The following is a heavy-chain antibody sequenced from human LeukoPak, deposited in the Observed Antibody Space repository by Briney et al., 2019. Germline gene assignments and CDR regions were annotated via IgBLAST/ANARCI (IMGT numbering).Heavy chain of an antibody. J-gene: IGHJ5*02. V-gene: IGHV4-39*01. CDR2: IYYSGST. D-gene: IGHD6-13*01. Sequence: SETLSLTCTVSGGSISSSSYYWGWIRQPPGKGLEWIGSIYYSGSTYYNPSLKSRVTISVDTSKNQFSLKLSSVTAADTAVYYCARHYRQQLRVSWFDPWGQGTLVTVSS. CDR1: GGSISSSSYY. CDR3: ARHYRQQLRVSWFDP.